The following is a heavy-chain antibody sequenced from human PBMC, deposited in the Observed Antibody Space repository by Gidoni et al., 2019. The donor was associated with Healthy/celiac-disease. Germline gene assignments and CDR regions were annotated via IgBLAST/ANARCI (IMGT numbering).Heavy chain of an antibody. Sequence: EVQLLESGGGLVQPGGSLRLPCAASGFPFSTYARSWVRQAPGKGREWVSAISGSGGSTYYADSVKGRFTISRDNSKNTLYLQMNSLRAEDTAVYYCAKDGTHIVVVTASYLDYWGQGTLVTVSS. J-gene: IGHJ4*02. CDR2: ISGSGGST. CDR3: AKDGTHIVVVTASYLDY. V-gene: IGHV3-23*01. CDR1: GFPFSTYA. D-gene: IGHD2-21*02.